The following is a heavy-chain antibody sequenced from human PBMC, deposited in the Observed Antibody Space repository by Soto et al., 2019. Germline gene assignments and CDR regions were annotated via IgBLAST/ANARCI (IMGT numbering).Heavy chain of an antibody. J-gene: IGHJ4*02. V-gene: IGHV4-30-4*01. CDR3: ARACYYDSSGYYYFDY. D-gene: IGHD3-22*01. CDR2: IYYSGST. Sequence: SETLSLTCTVSGGSISSGDYYWSWIRQPPGKGLEWIGYIYYSGSTYYNPSLKSRVTISVDTSKNQFSLKLSSVTAADTAVYYCARACYYDSSGYYYFDYWGQGTLVTVSS. CDR1: GGSISSGDYY.